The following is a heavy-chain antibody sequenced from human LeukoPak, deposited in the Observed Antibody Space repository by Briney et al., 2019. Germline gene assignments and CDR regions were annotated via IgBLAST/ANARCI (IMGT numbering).Heavy chain of an antibody. Sequence: SETLSLTCTVSGDSVTSTYWSWIRQPPGKGLEWIAYGHHSESSNYNPSFRSRVIIPVDTSRNQFSLRLSSVTAADTAIYYCARESAGSLHDSTAAFHYWGQGILVIVSS. CDR1: GDSVTSTY. CDR3: ARESAGSLHDSTAAFHY. V-gene: IGHV4-59*02. J-gene: IGHJ4*02. D-gene: IGHD2-8*02. CDR2: GHHSESS.